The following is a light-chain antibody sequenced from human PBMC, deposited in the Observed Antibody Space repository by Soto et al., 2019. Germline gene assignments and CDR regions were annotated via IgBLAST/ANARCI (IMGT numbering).Light chain of an antibody. Sequence: EIVLTQSPATLSLSPGERATLSCRASQSVSSYLAWYQQKPGQAPRLLIYGASTRATGIPARFSGSGSGTEFTLTISSLQSEDFAVYYCQQYNNWPLLFGQGTKVDIK. CDR2: GAS. V-gene: IGKV3-15*01. J-gene: IGKJ1*01. CDR1: QSVSSY. CDR3: QQYNNWPLL.